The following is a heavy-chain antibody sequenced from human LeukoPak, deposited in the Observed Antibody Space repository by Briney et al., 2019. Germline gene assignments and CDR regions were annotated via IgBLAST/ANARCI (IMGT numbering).Heavy chain of an antibody. CDR3: ARDLTMVRGVDY. J-gene: IGHJ4*02. Sequence: ESGGSLRLSCAASGFTFSSYGMHWVRQVPGKGLEWVSYISSSGSTIYYADSVKGRFTISRDNAKNSLYLQMNSLRAEDTAVYYCARDLTMVRGVDYWGQGTLVTVSS. CDR1: GFTFSSYG. V-gene: IGHV3-48*03. CDR2: ISSSGSTI. D-gene: IGHD3-10*01.